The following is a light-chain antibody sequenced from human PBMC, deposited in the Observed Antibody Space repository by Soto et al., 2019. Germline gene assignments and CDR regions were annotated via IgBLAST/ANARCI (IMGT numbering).Light chain of an antibody. J-gene: IGLJ3*02. CDR3: SSYADSNIWV. V-gene: IGLV2-8*01. CDR2: EVS. CDR1: SSDVGGYNY. Sequence: QSALTQPPSASGSPGQSVTISCTGTSSDVGGYNYVSWYQHHPGKAPKLMIYEVSKRPSGVPDRFSGSKSGNTASLTVSGRQAEDEADYYCSSYADSNIWVFGGGTKLTVL.